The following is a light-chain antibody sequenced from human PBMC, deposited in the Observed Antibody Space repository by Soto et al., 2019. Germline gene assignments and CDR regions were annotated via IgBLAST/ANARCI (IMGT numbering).Light chain of an antibody. J-gene: IGLJ1*01. V-gene: IGLV2-14*01. CDR3: RSYTSSSTRV. CDR2: DVS. CDR1: SSDVGGYNY. Sequence: QSALTQPASVSGSPGQSSTISCTGTSSDVGGYNYVSWYQQHPGKAPKLMIYDVSNRPSGVSNRFSGSKSGNTASLTISGLQAEDEADYYCRSYTSSSTRVFGTGTKLTVL.